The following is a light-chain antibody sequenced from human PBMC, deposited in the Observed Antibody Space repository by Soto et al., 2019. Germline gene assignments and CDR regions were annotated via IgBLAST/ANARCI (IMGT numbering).Light chain of an antibody. CDR1: QGISNF. V-gene: IGKV1-16*01. Sequence: DIQMTQSPSSLSASVGDTVTITCRASQGISNFLAWYQQKPGKAPKSLIYGASSMQSGVTARFSGSGSDTGFTLTISGLQPEDSATYFCQQYHSDPVTFGGGTKVEIK. CDR3: QQYHSDPVT. CDR2: GAS. J-gene: IGKJ4*01.